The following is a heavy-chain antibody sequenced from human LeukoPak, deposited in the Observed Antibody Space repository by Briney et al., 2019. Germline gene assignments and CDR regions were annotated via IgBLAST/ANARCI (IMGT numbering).Heavy chain of an antibody. Sequence: GGSERLSCAGSGFTFSSYSMNWVRQAPGKGLEWVSFISSGSFDIYYADSVKGRFTISRDNAKNSLYLEMNSLRAEDTAVYYCARSIGAGYFDNWGQGTLV. J-gene: IGHJ4*02. CDR1: GFTFSSYS. D-gene: IGHD1-26*01. CDR2: ISSGSFDI. V-gene: IGHV3-21*01. CDR3: ARSIGAGYFDN.